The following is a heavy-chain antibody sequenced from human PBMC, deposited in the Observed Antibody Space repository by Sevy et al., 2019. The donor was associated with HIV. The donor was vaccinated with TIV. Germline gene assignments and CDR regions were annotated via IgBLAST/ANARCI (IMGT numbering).Heavy chain of an antibody. J-gene: IGHJ4*02. CDR3: VKAGHYVRYYFDY. CDR2: INGDGSVA. CDR1: GFTFSYYW. D-gene: IGHD3-16*01. V-gene: IGHV3-74*01. Sequence: GGSLRLSCAASGFTFSYYWMHWVRQAPGKGLVWVSRINGDGSVANYADSVKGRLTISRDNAKNTLYLQMNSLRDEDTALYYGVKAGHYVRYYFDYWGQGTPVTVSS.